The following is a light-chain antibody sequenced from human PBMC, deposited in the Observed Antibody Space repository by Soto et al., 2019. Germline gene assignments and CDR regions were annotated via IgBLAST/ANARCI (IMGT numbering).Light chain of an antibody. CDR2: DAS. CDR3: QQRSNWPST. J-gene: IGKJ4*01. V-gene: IGKV3-11*01. CDR1: QSVSGY. Sequence: EIVLTQSPATLSLSPGNRATLSCRASQSVSGYFAWYQQKPGQAPRLLIYDASNRATGIPARFSGSGSGTDFTLTITRLEPEDFAVYYCQQRSNWPSTFGGGTKVEI.